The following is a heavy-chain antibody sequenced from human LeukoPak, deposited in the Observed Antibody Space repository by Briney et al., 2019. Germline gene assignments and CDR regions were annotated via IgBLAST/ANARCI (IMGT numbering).Heavy chain of an antibody. Sequence: GGSLRLSCAASGFIVSSSHLSWVRQAPGKGLELVSVIYSAGNTYYANYVEGRFTISRGNIKKTVYLQMNSLRAEDTAVYYCARSPRGMDWGQGTLVTVSS. CDR3: ARSPRGMD. J-gene: IGHJ4*02. V-gene: IGHV3-53*01. D-gene: IGHD3-16*01. CDR2: IYSAGNT. CDR1: GFIVSSSH.